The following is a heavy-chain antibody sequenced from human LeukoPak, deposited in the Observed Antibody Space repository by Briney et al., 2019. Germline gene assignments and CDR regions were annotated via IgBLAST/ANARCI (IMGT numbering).Heavy chain of an antibody. D-gene: IGHD5-24*01. V-gene: IGHV3-43*02. CDR2: ISGDGGST. Sequence: GGSLRLSCAASGSTFDDYAMHWVRQAPGKGLEWVSLISGDGGSTYYADSVKGRFTISRDNSKNSLYLQMNSLRTEDTALYYCAKDKVATIPLYYFDYWGQETLVTVSS. CDR3: AKDKVATIPLYYFDY. CDR1: GSTFDDYA. J-gene: IGHJ4*02.